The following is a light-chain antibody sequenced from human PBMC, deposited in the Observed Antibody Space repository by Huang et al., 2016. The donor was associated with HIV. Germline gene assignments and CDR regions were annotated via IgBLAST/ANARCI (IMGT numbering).Light chain of an antibody. J-gene: IGKJ5*01. V-gene: IGKV4-1*01. CDR3: QQYYQNPQT. CDR1: QSLLYSLNNKNY. CDR2: WAS. Sequence: DIVMTQSPASLSVSPGERATIDCKSSQSLLYSLNNKNYLAWFQQKPGRPPKLLLYWASTRESGSPERCSGSGSGTDVTLTINDLQPEDVVTYYGQQYYQNPQTFGQGT.